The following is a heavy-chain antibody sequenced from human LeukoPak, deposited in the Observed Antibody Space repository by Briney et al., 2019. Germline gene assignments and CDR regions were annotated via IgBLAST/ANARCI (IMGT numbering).Heavy chain of an antibody. V-gene: IGHV1-69*13. D-gene: IGHD5-24*01. J-gene: IGHJ3*02. Sequence: ASVKVSCKASGGTFSSYAISWVRQAPGQGLEWMGGIIPTFGTANYAQKFQGRVTITADESTSTAYMELSSLRSEDTAVYYCARTGRWLQSTLDAFDIWGQGTMVTVSS. CDR2: IIPTFGTA. CDR3: ARTGRWLQSTLDAFDI. CDR1: GGTFSSYA.